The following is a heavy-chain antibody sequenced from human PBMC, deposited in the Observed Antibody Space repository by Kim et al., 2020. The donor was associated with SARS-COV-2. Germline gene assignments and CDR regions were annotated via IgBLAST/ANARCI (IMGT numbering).Heavy chain of an antibody. J-gene: IGHJ4*02. CDR1: GGSFSGYY. V-gene: IGHV4-34*01. CDR2: INHSGST. CDR3: ARAAKAKGVCND. Sequence: SETLSLTCAVYGGSFSGYYWSWIRQPPGKGLEWIGEINHSGSTNYNPSLKSRVTISVDTSKNQFSLKLSSVTAADTAVYYCARAAKAKGVCNDWGQGTLVTVSS. D-gene: IGHD3-10*01.